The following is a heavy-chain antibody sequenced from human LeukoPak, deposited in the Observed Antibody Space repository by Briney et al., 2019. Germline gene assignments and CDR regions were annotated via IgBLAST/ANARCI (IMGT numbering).Heavy chain of an antibody. J-gene: IGHJ4*02. D-gene: IGHD3-3*01. V-gene: IGHV3-23*01. CDR1: GFTFSSYA. Sequence: GGSLRLSCAASGFTFSSYAMSWVRQAPGKGLEWVSAISGSGGSTYYADSVKGRFTISRDNSKNTLYLQMNSLRAEDTAVYYCARATYDFWSGYPSYYFDYWGQGTLVTVSS. CDR2: ISGSGGST. CDR3: ARATYDFWSGYPSYYFDY.